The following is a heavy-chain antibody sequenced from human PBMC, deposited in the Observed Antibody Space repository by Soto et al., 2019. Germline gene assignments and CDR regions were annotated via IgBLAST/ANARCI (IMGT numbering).Heavy chain of an antibody. J-gene: IGHJ6*02. CDR2: IFSNDEK. CDR3: AREYSSSLYYYYGMDV. D-gene: IGHD6-6*01. Sequence: QVTLKESGPVLVKPTETLTLTCTVSGFSLSNARMGVSWIRQPPGKALEWLAHIFSNDEKSYSTSLKSRLTISKDTSKSPVVLTLTNMDPVDTATYYCAREYSSSLYYYYGMDVWGQGTTVTVSS. V-gene: IGHV2-26*01. CDR1: GFSLSNARMG.